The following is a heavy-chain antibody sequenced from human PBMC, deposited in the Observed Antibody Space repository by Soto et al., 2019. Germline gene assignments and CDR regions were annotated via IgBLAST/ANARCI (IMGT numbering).Heavy chain of an antibody. J-gene: IGHJ6*02. V-gene: IGHV3-33*01. Sequence: QVQLVESGGGVVQPGRSLRLSCAASGFTFSSYGMHWVRQAPGKGLEWVAVIWYDGSNKYYADSVKGRFTISRDNSKNTRYLQMNSLRAEDTAVYYCARERVVVPAAMGSNYYYYGMDVWGQGTTVTVSS. CDR2: IWYDGSNK. CDR3: ARERVVVPAAMGSNYYYYGMDV. CDR1: GFTFSSYG. D-gene: IGHD2-2*01.